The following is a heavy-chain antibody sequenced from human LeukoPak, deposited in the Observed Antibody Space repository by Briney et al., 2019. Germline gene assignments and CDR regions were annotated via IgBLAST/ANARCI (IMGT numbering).Heavy chain of an antibody. CDR2: IYPGDSDT. CDR1: GYSFTSYW. V-gene: IGHV5-51*01. J-gene: IGHJ4*02. Sequence: GESLKISCKGSGYSFTSYWIGWVRQMPGKGLEWMGIIYPGDSDTRYSPSFQGQVTISADKSISTAYLQWSSLKASDTAMYYCARAPSRIAARPLIFDYWGQGTLVTVSS. CDR3: ARAPSRIAARPLIFDY. D-gene: IGHD6-6*01.